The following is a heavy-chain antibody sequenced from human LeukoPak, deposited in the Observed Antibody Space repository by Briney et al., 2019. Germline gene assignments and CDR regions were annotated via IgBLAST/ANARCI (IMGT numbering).Heavy chain of an antibody. J-gene: IGHJ4*02. CDR3: AREGLGSGAQVDY. Sequence: SQTLSLTCTVSGGSISSGGYYWSWIRQHPGKGLEWIGYIYYSGSTYYNPSLKSRVTMSVDTSKNQFSLKLSSVTAADTAVYYCAREGLGSGAQVDYWGQGTLVTVSS. CDR2: IYYSGST. V-gene: IGHV4-31*03. D-gene: IGHD3-10*01. CDR1: GGSISSGGYY.